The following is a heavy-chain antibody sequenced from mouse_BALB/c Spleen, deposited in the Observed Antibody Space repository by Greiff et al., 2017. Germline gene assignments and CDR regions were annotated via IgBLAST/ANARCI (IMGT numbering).Heavy chain of an antibody. V-gene: IGHV2-9*02. J-gene: IGHJ3*01. D-gene: IGHD1-2*01. CDR1: GFSLTSYG. CDR2: IWAGGST. Sequence: QVQLQQSGPGLVAPSQSLSITCTVSGFSLTSYGVHWVRQPPGKGLEWLGVIWAGGSTNYNSALMSRLSISKDNSKSQVFLKMNSLQTDDTAMYYCARDNHYHSFAYWGQGTLVTVSA. CDR3: ARDNHYHSFAY.